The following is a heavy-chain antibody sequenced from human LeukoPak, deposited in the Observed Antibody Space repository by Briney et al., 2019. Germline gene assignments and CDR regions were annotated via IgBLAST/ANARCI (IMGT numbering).Heavy chain of an antibody. CDR2: IYTSGST. CDR3: ARAWATGYSYYYYYMDV. J-gene: IGHJ6*03. Sequence: SQTLSLTCSVSGASVSSGNYFWTWIRQPPGKGLEWIGRIYTSGSTNYNPSLKSRVTISVDTSKNQFSLKLSSVTAADTAVYYCARAWATGYSYYYYYMDVWGKGTTVTVSS. D-gene: IGHD5-24*01. V-gene: IGHV4-61*02. CDR1: GASVSSGNYF.